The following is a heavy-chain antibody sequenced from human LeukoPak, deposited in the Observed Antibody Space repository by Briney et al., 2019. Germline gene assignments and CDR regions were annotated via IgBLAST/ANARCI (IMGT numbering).Heavy chain of an antibody. CDR2: IIPILGIA. V-gene: IGHV1-69*04. D-gene: IGHD5-24*01. J-gene: IGHJ4*02. CDR3: ARDGRDGYNSPYYFDY. Sequence: SVKVSCKASGGTFSSYAISWVRQAPGQGLEWMGRIIPILGIANYAQKFQGRVTITADKSTSTAYMELSSLRSEGTAVYYCARDGRDGYNSPYYFDYWGQGTLVTVSP. CDR1: GGTFSSYA.